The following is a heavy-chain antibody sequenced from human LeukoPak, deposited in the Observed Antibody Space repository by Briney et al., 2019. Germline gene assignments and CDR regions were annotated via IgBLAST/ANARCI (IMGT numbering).Heavy chain of an antibody. D-gene: IGHD3-22*01. Sequence: GASVKVSCKASGYTFTGYYMHWVRQAPGQGLEWMGWINPNSGGTNYAQKFQGRVTMTRDTSISTAYMELSRLRSDDTAVYYCARVRDDSSGYLLIEAFDIWGRGPMVSVSS. CDR3: ARVRDDSSGYLLIEAFDI. V-gene: IGHV1-2*02. CDR1: GYTFTGYY. CDR2: INPNSGGT. J-gene: IGHJ3*02.